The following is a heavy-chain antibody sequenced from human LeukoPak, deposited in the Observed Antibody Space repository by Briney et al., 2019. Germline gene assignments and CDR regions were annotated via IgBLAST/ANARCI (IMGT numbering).Heavy chain of an antibody. J-gene: IGHJ4*02. CDR1: GGSISSSNW. CDR3: ARGRSAPVGFGAPPGSY. Sequence: SETLSLTCAVSGGSISSSNWWSWVRQPPGKGLEWIGEIYHSGTTYYSPSLKSRVTMSVDTSKNQFSLKLSSVTAAETAVYYCARGRSAPVGFGAPPGSYWGQGTLVTVSS. D-gene: IGHD3-10*01. V-gene: IGHV4-4*02. CDR2: IYHSGTT.